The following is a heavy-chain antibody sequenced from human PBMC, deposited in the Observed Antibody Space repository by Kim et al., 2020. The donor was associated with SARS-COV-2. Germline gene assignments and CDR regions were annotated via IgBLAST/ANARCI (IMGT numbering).Heavy chain of an antibody. CDR3: ARVPGAYSSGAFDY. CDR1: GFTFSSYG. CDR2: IWYDGSNK. D-gene: IGHD6-19*01. J-gene: IGHJ4*02. Sequence: GGSPRLSCAASGFTFSSYGMHWVRQAPGKGLEWVAVIWYDGSNKYYADSVKGRFTISRDNSKNTLYLQMNSLRAEDTAVYYCARVPGAYSSGAFDYWGQGTLVTVSS. V-gene: IGHV3-33*01.